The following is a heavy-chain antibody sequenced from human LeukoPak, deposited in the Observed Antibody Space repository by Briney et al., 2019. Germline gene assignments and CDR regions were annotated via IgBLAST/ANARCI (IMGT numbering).Heavy chain of an antibody. J-gene: IGHJ4*02. V-gene: IGHV3-23*01. CDR2: ISGSGGST. D-gene: IGHD3-22*01. CDR1: GFTFSSYA. Sequence: GGSLRLSCAASGFTFSSYAMSWVRQAPGKGLEWVSAISGSGGSTYYADSVKGRFTISRDNSKNTLYVQMNSLRGEDTAVYFCARAPDSSGYFYELDFWGQGTLVTVSS. CDR3: ARAPDSSGYFYELDF.